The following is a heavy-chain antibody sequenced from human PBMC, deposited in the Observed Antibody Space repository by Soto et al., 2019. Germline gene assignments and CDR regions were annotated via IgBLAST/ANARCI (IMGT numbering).Heavy chain of an antibody. D-gene: IGHD3-10*01. J-gene: IGHJ6*02. V-gene: IGHV2-5*02. Sequence: QITLKESGPTLVKPTQTLTLTCTFSGFSLSTSGVGVGWIRQPPGKALEWLALIYWDDDKRYSPSLKSRLTLTKDTSKNQVVLTMTNMDPVDTATYYCAHSLLTSEELLWFGESYREVGSLGYYGMDVWGQGTTVTVSS. CDR3: AHSLLTSEELLWFGESYREVGSLGYYGMDV. CDR2: IYWDDDK. CDR1: GFSLSTSGVG.